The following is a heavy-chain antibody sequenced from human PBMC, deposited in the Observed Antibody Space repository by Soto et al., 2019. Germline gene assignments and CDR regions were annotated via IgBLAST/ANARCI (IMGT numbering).Heavy chain of an antibody. Sequence: EVQLVQSGAEVKKAGEPLQISCKGSGYSFAGYWIAWVRQMPGKGLEWMGIVYPGDSQTRYSPSFQGQVTFSADKSISTASLQWSSLKASDTAMYYCARYNAPSLAGNWFDPWGQGTLVTVSS. V-gene: IGHV5-51*01. CDR2: VYPGDSQT. D-gene: IGHD1-20*01. J-gene: IGHJ5*02. CDR1: GYSFAGYW. CDR3: ARYNAPSLAGNWFDP.